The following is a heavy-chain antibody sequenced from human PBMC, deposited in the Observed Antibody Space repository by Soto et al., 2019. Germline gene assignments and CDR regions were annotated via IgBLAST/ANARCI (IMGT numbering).Heavy chain of an antibody. V-gene: IGHV3-23*01. CDR3: AKGGGYSSSWYEVGAFDI. CDR2: ISGSGGST. J-gene: IGHJ3*02. CDR1: GFTFSSYA. Sequence: PGGSLRLSCAASGFTFSSYAMSWVRQAPGKGLEWVSAISGSGGSTYYADSVKGRFTISRDNSKNTLYLQMNSLRAEDTAVYYWAKGGGYSSSWYEVGAFDIWGQGTMVTVSS. D-gene: IGHD6-13*01.